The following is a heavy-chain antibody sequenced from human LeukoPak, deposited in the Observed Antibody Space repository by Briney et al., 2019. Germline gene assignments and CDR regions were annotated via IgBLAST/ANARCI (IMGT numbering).Heavy chain of an antibody. CDR3: ARSDAPAYNFLDY. J-gene: IGHJ4*02. Sequence: GGSLRLSCAASGFTFSDYYMSWIRQAPGKGLEWLSYISSSGSTIQYADSVKGRFTVSRDSAKNSLFLQMIGLRAEDTAVYYCARSDAPAYNFLDYWGQGTLVTVSS. CDR2: ISSSGSTI. D-gene: IGHD1-20*01. V-gene: IGHV3-11*01. CDR1: GFTFSDYY.